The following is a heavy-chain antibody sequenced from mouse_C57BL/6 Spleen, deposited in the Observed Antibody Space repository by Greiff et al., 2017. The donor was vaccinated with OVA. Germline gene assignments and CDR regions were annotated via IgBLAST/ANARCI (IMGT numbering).Heavy chain of an antibody. J-gene: IGHJ2*01. CDR3: ARGYSGSSYYCYD. D-gene: IGHD1-1*01. CDR1: GYTFTSYW. CDR2: IDPSDSYT. V-gene: IGHV1-69*01. Sequence: QVQLQQPGAELVMPGASVKLSCKASGYTFTSYWMHWVKQRPGQGLEWIGEIDPSDSYTNYNQKLKGKSTLTVDKSSRTAYMQLSSLTSEDSAVYYCARGYSGSSYYCYDWGQGTPLTVSS.